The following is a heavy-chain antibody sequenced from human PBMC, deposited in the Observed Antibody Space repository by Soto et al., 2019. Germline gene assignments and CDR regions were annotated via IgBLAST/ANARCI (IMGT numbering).Heavy chain of an antibody. D-gene: IGHD3-22*01. J-gene: IGHJ4*02. Sequence: VRVGNISSSYWCSIRQPPGKGLEWIGYIYYSGSTNYNPSLKSRVAISVDTSKNQFSLKLSSVTAADTAVYYCARDRERFYDSSGYYYGGFDYWGQGTLVTVYS. CDR3: ARDRERFYDSSGYYYGGFDY. CDR1: VGNISSSY. CDR2: IYYSGST. V-gene: IGHV4-59*01.